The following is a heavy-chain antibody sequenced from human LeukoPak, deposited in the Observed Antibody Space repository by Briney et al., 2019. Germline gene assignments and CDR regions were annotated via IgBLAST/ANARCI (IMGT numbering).Heavy chain of an antibody. J-gene: IGHJ4*02. V-gene: IGHV4-34*01. CDR2: INHSGST. Sequence: SETLSLTCAVYGVSFNNYYWSWLRQPPGKGLEWIGEINHSGSTTYNPSLKSRVTMSIDTSKNQFSLKLSSMTAADTAVYYCASGFSHWGQGTLVTVSS. CDR1: GVSFNNYY. CDR3: ASGFSH.